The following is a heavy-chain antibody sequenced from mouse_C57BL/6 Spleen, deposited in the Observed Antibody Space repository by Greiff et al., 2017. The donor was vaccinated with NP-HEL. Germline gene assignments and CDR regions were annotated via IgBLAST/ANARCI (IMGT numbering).Heavy chain of an antibody. J-gene: IGHJ4*01. CDR1: GYTFTSYW. Sequence: QVQLQQPGAELVMPGASVKLSCKASGYTFTSYWMHWVKQRPGQGLEWIGEIDPSDSYTNYNQKFKGKSTLTVDKSSSTAYMQRSSLTSEDSAVYYYARSDGYYYYYAMDYWGQGTSVTVSS. D-gene: IGHD2-3*01. CDR2: IDPSDSYT. CDR3: ARSDGYYYYYAMDY. V-gene: IGHV1-69*01.